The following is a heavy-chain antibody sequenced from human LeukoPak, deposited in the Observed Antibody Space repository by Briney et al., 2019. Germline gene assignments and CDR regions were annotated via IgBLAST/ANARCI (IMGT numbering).Heavy chain of an antibody. CDR1: GFTFSSYW. Sequence: GGSLRLSCAASGFTFSSYWMSWVRQAPGKGLEWVANIKQDGSEEYYVDSVKGRFTISRDNAKNSLYLQMNSLRAEDTAVYYCAILRISDIVVVPAAPKTDYWGQGTLVTVSS. D-gene: IGHD2-2*01. J-gene: IGHJ4*02. CDR3: AILRISDIVVVPAAPKTDY. CDR2: IKQDGSEE. V-gene: IGHV3-7*01.